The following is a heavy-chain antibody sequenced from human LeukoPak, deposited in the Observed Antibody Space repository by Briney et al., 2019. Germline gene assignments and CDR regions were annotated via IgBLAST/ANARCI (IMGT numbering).Heavy chain of an antibody. D-gene: IGHD3-16*01. CDR1: GGSISSYY. CDR3: ARAARLGEYRGYYFDY. J-gene: IGHJ4*02. V-gene: IGHV4-59*01. Sequence: KASETLSLTCTVSGGSISSYYWSWIRQPPGKGLEWIGYIYYSGSTNYNPSLKSRVTISVDTSKNQFSLKLSSVTAADTAVYYCARAARLGEYRGYYFDYWGQGTLVTVSS. CDR2: IYYSGST.